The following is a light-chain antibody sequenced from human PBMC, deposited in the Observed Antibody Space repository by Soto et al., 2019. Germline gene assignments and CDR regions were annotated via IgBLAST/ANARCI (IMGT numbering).Light chain of an antibody. V-gene: IGLV2-14*03. J-gene: IGLJ1*01. CDR3: SLYTSSSSYV. CDR1: SSDIGGYNY. CDR2: DVS. Sequence: QSVLTQAASVSGSPGQSITISCTGTSSDIGGYNYVSWYQHHPGKAPKLMIYDVSNRPSGISNRFSGSKSGNTASLTISGLRAEDEADYYCSLYTSSSSYVFGTGTKLTVL.